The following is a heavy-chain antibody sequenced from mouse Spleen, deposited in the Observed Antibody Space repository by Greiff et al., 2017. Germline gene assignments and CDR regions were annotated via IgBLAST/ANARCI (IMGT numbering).Heavy chain of an antibody. J-gene: IGHJ4*01. CDR1: GYTFTSYT. Sequence: QVQLQQSGAELARPGASVKMSCKASGYTFTSYTMHWVKQRPGQGLEWIGYINPSSGYTKYNQKFKDKATLTADKSSSTAYMQLSSLTSEDSAVYYCARTPLLDYAMDYWGQGTSVTVSS. V-gene: IGHV1-4*01. CDR2: INPSSGYT. CDR3: ARTPLLDYAMDY. D-gene: IGHD2-1*01.